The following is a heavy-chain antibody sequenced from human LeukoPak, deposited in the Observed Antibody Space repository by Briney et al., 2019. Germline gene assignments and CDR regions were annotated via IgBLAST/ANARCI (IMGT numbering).Heavy chain of an antibody. J-gene: IGHJ4*02. CDR1: GGTFSSYT. D-gene: IGHD3-10*01. CDR2: IIPILSIA. V-gene: IGHV1-69*04. CDR3: ARDTFRITLDY. Sequence: ASVKVSCKASGGTFSSYTISWVRQAPGQGLEWMGRIIPILSIANYAQKSQGRVTITADKSTSTAYMELSSLRSEDTAVYYCARDTFRITLDYWGQGTLVTVSS.